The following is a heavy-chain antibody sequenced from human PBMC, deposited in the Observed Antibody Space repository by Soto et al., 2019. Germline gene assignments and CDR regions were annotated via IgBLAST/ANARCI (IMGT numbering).Heavy chain of an antibody. CDR2: IYHTGTT. Sequence: QLRESGPGLVKPSGTLSLTCFVSGASISSTYWWSWVHQTPGKRLEWIGQIYHTGTTSYTPSLKSRVTISLDKSNNQFSLRLTSMTAADTAVYYCATLPPRIVVVMTDLPTWGQGTLVTVSS. CDR3: ATLPPRIVVVMTDLPT. CDR1: GASISSTYW. D-gene: IGHD2-15*01. V-gene: IGHV4-4*02. J-gene: IGHJ5*02.